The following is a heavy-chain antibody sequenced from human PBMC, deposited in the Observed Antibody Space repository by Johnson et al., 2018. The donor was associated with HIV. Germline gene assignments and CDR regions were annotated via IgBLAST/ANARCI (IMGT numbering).Heavy chain of an antibody. J-gene: IGHJ3*02. CDR1: GFTFSSYA. Sequence: QVQLVESGGGVVQPGRSLRLSCAASGFTFSSYAMHWVRQAPGKGLEWVAVISFDGSNKYYADSLRGRFTISRDNSKNTLYVQMNSLKTEDTAVYYCTTDHGSPDAFDIWGQGTMVTVSS. CDR2: ISFDGSNK. D-gene: IGHD1-14*01. V-gene: IGHV3-30*04. CDR3: TTDHGSPDAFDI.